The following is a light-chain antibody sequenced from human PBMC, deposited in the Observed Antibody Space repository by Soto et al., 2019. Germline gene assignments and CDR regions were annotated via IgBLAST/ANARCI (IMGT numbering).Light chain of an antibody. CDR2: GAS. J-gene: IGKJ2*03. CDR1: QSVGTN. CDR3: QQCNNWPSYS. V-gene: IGKV3-15*01. Sequence: EIVMTQSPATLSVSPGERATLSCRARQSVGTNLAWYQQKPGQAPRLLIYGASTRATGIPARFSASGSGTEFTLTISSLQSEDFAVYYCQQCNNWPSYSFGQGTKVDIK.